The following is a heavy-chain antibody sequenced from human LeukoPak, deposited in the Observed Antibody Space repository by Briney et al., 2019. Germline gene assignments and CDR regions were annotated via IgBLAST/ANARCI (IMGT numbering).Heavy chain of an antibody. J-gene: IGHJ4*02. CDR1: GVALSDYS. Sequence: GGSLRVSCAASGVALSDYSMNWVRQTPGEGLEWLSYISSSSTNIYYADSVKGRFTISRDNAKNSLYLQMNSLRAEDTAVYYCSTAKFNNWGQGTLVTVSS. CDR2: ISSSSTNI. V-gene: IGHV3-48*01. CDR3: STAKFNN.